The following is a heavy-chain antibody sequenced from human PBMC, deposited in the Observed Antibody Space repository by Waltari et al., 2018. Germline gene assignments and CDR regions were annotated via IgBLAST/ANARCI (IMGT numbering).Heavy chain of an antibody. CDR1: GFSFSSYS. V-gene: IGHV3-48*04. CDR3: ARDREYSSGPEPFDY. D-gene: IGHD6-19*01. J-gene: IGHJ4*02. CDR2: ISSSSSTI. Sequence: EVQLVESGGGLVQPGGSLRLSCAASGFSFSSYSMNWVRPAPGKGLEWVSYISSSSSTIYYADSVKGRFTISRDNAKNSLYLQMNSLRAEDTAVYYCARDREYSSGPEPFDYWGQGTLVTVSS.